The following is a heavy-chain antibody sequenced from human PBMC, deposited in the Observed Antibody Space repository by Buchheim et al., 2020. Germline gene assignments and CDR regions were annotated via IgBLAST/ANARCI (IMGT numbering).Heavy chain of an antibody. CDR2: IKQDGSEK. D-gene: IGHD3-22*01. CDR3: VRAYYYDSSGPDFDY. J-gene: IGHJ4*02. Sequence: EVQLVESGGGLVQPGGSLRLSCAASGFTFDNYWMTWVRQAPGKGLEWVANIKQDGSEKYYVDSVKGRFTISRDNAKNSLYLQMNSLRAENTAVYYCVRAYYYDSSGPDFDYWGQGTL. V-gene: IGHV3-7*01. CDR1: GFTFDNYW.